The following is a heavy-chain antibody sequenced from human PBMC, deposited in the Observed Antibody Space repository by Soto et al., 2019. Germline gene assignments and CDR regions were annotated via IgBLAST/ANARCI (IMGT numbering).Heavy chain of an antibody. CDR2: IIPIFGTA. Sequence: QVQLVQSGAEVKKPGSSVKVSCKASGGTFSSYAISWVRQAPGQGLEWMGGIIPIFGTANYAQKFQGRVTITADESTSTAYMELSSLRSEDTAVYYCARDLMTPSMVRGVANWFDPWGQGTLVTVSS. J-gene: IGHJ5*02. D-gene: IGHD3-10*01. CDR1: GGTFSSYA. V-gene: IGHV1-69*01. CDR3: ARDLMTPSMVRGVANWFDP.